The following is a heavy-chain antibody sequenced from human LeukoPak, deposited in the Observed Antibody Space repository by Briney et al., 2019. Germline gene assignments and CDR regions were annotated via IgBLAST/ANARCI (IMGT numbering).Heavy chain of an antibody. CDR2: IRSGGSTI. J-gene: IGHJ4*02. CDR3: ARDQYYDFWSGPNAFDY. Sequence: GGSLRLSCAASGFTFSSYEMNWVRQAPGKGLEWVSYIRSGGSTIYYADSVKGRFTISRDNAKNSLYLQMNSLRAEDTAVYYCARDQYYDFWSGPNAFDYWGQGTLVTVSS. D-gene: IGHD3-3*01. V-gene: IGHV3-48*03. CDR1: GFTFSSYE.